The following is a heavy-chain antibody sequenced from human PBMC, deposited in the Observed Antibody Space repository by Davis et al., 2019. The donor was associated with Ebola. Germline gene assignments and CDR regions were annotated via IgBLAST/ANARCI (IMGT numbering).Heavy chain of an antibody. J-gene: IGHJ5*02. Sequence: SETLSLTCTVSGGSISSSSYYWGWIRQPPGKGLEWIGSIYYSGSTYYNPSLKSRVTISVDTSKTHVSLKLNSVTTADTGVYYCARHCSSTSCSWFDPWGQGTLVTVSS. CDR2: IYYSGST. D-gene: IGHD2-2*01. CDR1: GGSISSSSYY. CDR3: ARHCSSTSCSWFDP. V-gene: IGHV4-39*01.